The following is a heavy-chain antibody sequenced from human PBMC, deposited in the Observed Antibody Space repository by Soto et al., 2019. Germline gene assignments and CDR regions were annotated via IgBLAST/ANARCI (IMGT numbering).Heavy chain of an antibody. D-gene: IGHD3-10*01. CDR1: GGSISSYY. J-gene: IGHJ4*01. CDR2: IYYSGST. V-gene: IGHV4-59*01. CDR3: ARGHWIRGVIAY. Sequence: QVQLQESGPGLVKPSETLSLTCTVSGGSISSYYWSWIRQPPGKGLEWIGYIYYSGSTNYNPALKMRVTISVDTSKTQFALKLSSVTAADKAVYYCARGHWIRGVIAYWVQGTLVTVSS.